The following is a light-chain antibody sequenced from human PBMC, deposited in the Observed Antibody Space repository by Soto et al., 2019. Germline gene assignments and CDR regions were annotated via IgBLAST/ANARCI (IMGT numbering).Light chain of an antibody. CDR1: QFLSSY. Sequence: EVVLTQSPATLSLAPGERATLSCRASQFLSSYLAWYQQKPGQPPRLLIYDTSNRATGIPARFSGSRSGTDFTLTISSLEPEDSGVYYCQQRNDWVTFGGGTKVDIK. CDR3: QQRNDWVT. J-gene: IGKJ4*01. V-gene: IGKV3-11*01. CDR2: DTS.